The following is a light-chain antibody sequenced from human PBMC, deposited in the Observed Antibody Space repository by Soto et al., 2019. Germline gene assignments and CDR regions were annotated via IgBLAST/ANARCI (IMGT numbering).Light chain of an antibody. V-gene: IGKV3-20*01. CDR3: HQYGTLYT. CDR2: GAS. J-gene: IGKJ2*01. Sequence: EIVLTQSPGTLSLSPGERATLSCRASQSVSSSYLAWYQQKPGQAPRLLIYGASSRATGIPDRFSGSGSGTDFTLTLSRLEPEDFAVYYWHQYGTLYTFGKGTKLEI. CDR1: QSVSSSY.